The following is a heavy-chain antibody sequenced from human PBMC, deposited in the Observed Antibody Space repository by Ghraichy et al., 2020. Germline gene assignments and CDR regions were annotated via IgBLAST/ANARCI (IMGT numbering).Heavy chain of an antibody. D-gene: IGHD2-2*01. V-gene: IGHV4-34*01. J-gene: IGHJ5*01. CDR2: INHSGRT. CDR1: GGSFSGYY. Sequence: SETLSLTCAVYGGSFSGYYWSWIRQPPGKGLEWIGEINHSGRTNYNPSLKSRVTISVDTSKNQFSLKLSSVTAADTAVYYCARGGAGCSSTSCQLVNINWFDPWGQGTLVTVSS. CDR3: ARGGAGCSSTSCQLVNINWFDP.